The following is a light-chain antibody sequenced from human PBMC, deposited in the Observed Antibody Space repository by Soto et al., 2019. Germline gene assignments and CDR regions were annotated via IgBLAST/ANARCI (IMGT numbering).Light chain of an antibody. V-gene: IGKV2-28*01. J-gene: IGKJ3*01. CDR2: LGS. CDR3: MHALQPPFT. CDR1: QSLLHSNGYNY. Sequence: DIVMTQSPLSLPVTPGEPASISCRSSQSLLHSNGYNYLDWYLQKPGQSPQLLIYLGSNRASGVPDRFSGSGSGTDFTLKISRVEAEDVGVYYCMHALQPPFTFGPRTKVDIK.